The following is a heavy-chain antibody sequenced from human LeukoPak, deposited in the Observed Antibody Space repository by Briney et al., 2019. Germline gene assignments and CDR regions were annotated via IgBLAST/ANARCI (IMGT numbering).Heavy chain of an antibody. D-gene: IGHD6-19*01. V-gene: IGHV3-23*01. J-gene: IGHJ4*02. CDR1: GFTFSSYA. Sequence: GGSLRLSCTASGFTFSSYAMSWVRQAPGKGLEWVSAISGSGGSTYYADSVKGRFTISRDNSKNTLYLQMNSLRAEDTAVYYCAKDKPIAVAATRETTTDYWGQGTLVTVSS. CDR2: ISGSGGST. CDR3: AKDKPIAVAATRETTTDY.